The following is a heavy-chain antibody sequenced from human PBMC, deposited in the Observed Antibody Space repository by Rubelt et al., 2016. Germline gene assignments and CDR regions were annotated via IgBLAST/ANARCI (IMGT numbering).Heavy chain of an antibody. D-gene: IGHD6-19*01. CDR2: IYYSGST. Sequence: QVQLQESGPGLVKPPETLSLTCTVSGGSINSYYWSWIRQPPGKGLEWIGHIYYSGSTNYNPSLKSRVTIAVDTSKNQFSLKLNSVTAADTAVYYCARSGKQWDALDYWGQGTLVTVSS. CDR3: ARSGKQWDALDY. J-gene: IGHJ4*02. V-gene: IGHV4-59*08. CDR1: GGSINSYY.